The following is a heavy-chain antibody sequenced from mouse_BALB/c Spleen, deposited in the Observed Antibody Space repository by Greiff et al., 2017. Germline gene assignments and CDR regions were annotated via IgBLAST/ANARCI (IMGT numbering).Heavy chain of an antibody. Sequence: EVQVVESGGGLVQPKGSLKLSCAASGFTFNTYAMNWVRQAPGKGLEWVARIRSKSNNYATYYADSVKDRFTISRDDSQSMLYLQMNNLKTEDTAMYYCVRIATGYAMDYWGQGTSVTVSS. CDR1: GFTFNTYA. D-gene: IGHD1-1*01. V-gene: IGHV10-1*02. J-gene: IGHJ4*01. CDR2: IRSKSNNYAT. CDR3: VRIATGYAMDY.